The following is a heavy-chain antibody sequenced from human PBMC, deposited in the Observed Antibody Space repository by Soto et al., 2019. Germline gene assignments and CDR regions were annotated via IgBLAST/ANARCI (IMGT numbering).Heavy chain of an antibody. V-gene: IGHV3-48*03. CDR2: ISSGGSSI. CDR3: ARGGYYYDNSGYFAAFAI. J-gene: IGHJ3*02. CDR1: GFTFSSYE. D-gene: IGHD3-22*01. Sequence: PGGSLRLSCAASGFTFSSYEMNWVRQAPGKGLEWISYISSGGSSIYYADSVKGRFTISRDNAKNSLYLQMNSLRAGDTAVYYCARGGYYYDNSGYFAAFAIWGQGTMVTVSS.